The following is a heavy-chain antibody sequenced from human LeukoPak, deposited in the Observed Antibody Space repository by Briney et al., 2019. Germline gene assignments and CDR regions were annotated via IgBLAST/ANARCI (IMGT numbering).Heavy chain of an antibody. CDR2: IYYSGST. CDR1: GGSISSYY. J-gene: IGHJ4*02. V-gene: IGHV4-39*01. D-gene: IGHD6-19*01. Sequence: SETLSLTCTVSGGSISSYYWGWIRQPPGKGLEWIGSIYYSGSTYYNASLKSRGTISVDTSKNQFSLKLNSVTAADTAVYFCARQVAAVAGTGYFDYWGQGTLVTVSS. CDR3: ARQVAAVAGTGYFDY.